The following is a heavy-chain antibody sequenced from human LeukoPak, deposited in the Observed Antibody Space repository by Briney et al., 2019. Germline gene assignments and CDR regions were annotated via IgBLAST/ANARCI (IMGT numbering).Heavy chain of an antibody. CDR2: ISGGGGST. V-gene: IGHV3-23*01. D-gene: IGHD6-13*01. Sequence: PGGSLTLYCAASRFTVSYIALRWVRPATGKGREWVAAISGGGGSTYYEYYVKGRFTVSRDTSKDTLYLQMKSPRDEDTSVYDCAKLCGSSIWSAVYCWDEGTLVAVSS. CDR3: AKLCGSSIWSAVYC. J-gene: IGHJ4*02. CDR1: RFTVSYIA.